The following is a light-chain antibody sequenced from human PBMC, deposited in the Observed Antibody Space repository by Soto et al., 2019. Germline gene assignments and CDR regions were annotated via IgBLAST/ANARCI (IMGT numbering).Light chain of an antibody. V-gene: IGKV3-20*01. J-gene: IGKJ1*01. CDR1: QSVRNSY. Sequence: DIVLTQSPGTLSLSPGERATLSCRASQSVRNSYLAWYQQKPDQAPRLLVYGASSRATGIPDRFSGSGSGTDFTLTVSRLEPEDFAVYYCQQYGGSPWTFGQGTKVEIK. CDR3: QQYGGSPWT. CDR2: GAS.